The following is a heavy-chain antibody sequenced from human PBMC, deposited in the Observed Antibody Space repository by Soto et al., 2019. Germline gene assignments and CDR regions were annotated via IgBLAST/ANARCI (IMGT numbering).Heavy chain of an antibody. J-gene: IGHJ4*02. CDR2: IYYSGST. Sequence: SETLSLTCTVSGGSIISYYWSWIRQPPGKGLEWIGYIYYSGSTNYNPSLKSRVTISVDTSKNQFSLKLSSVTAADTAVYYCARSGPMRVLRYFVWSHNHGQYYFDYWGQGTLVTVSS. D-gene: IGHD3-9*01. CDR1: GGSIISYY. CDR3: ARSGPMRVLRYFVWSHNHGQYYFDY. V-gene: IGHV4-59*08.